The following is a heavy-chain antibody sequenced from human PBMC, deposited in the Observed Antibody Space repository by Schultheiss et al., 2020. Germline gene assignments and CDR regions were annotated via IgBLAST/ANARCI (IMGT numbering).Heavy chain of an antibody. V-gene: IGHV3-33*01. CDR2: IWYDGSNK. CDR3: AREGLRSPYFDY. CDR1: GFTFSSYG. Sequence: GGSLRLSCAASGFTFSSYGMHWVRQAPGKGLEWVAVIWYDGSNKYYADSVKGRFTISRDNSKNTLYLQMNSLRAEDTAVYYCAREGLRSPYFDYWGQGTLVTVSS. J-gene: IGHJ4*02.